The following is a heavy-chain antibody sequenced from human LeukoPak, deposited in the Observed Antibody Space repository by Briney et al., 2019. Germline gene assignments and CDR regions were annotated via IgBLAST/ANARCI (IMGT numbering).Heavy chain of an antibody. D-gene: IGHD6-13*01. CDR2: INPNSGGT. CDR1: GYTFTGYY. V-gene: IGHV1-2*02. CDR3: ARHRRGYSSSWFDY. J-gene: IGHJ4*02. Sequence: ASVKVSCKASGYTFTGYYMHWVRQAPGQGLEWMGWINPNSGGTNYAQKFQGRVTMTRDMSTSTVYMELSSLRSEDTAVYYCARHRRGYSSSWFDYWGQGTLVTVSS.